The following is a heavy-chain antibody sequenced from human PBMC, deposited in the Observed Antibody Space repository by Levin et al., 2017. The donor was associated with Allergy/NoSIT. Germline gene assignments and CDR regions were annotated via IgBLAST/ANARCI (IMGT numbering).Heavy chain of an antibody. Sequence: PGESLKISCAASGFTFSSYAMNWVRQAPGKGLEWVSAITGSGRNTYYADSVKGRFTISRDNAKNSLYLQMNSLRAEDTAVYYCARADVTEAEDIVVVPAALHHWGQGTLVTVSS. J-gene: IGHJ1*01. CDR3: ARADVTEAEDIVVVPAALHH. V-gene: IGHV3-21*01. D-gene: IGHD2-2*01. CDR2: ITGSGRNT. CDR1: GFTFSSYA.